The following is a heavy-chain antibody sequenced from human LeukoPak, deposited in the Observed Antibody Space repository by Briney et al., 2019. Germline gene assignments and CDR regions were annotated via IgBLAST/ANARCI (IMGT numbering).Heavy chain of an antibody. V-gene: IGHV1-24*01. CDR2: FDPEDGET. Sequence: ASVKVSCKVSGYTLTELSMHWVRQAPGKGLEWMGGFDPEDGETIYAQKFQGRVTMIEDTSTDTAYMELSSLRSEDTAVYYCATDPIVGATLSAYNDYWGQGTLVTVSS. J-gene: IGHJ4*02. CDR3: ATDPIVGATLSAYNDY. CDR1: GYTLTELS. D-gene: IGHD1-26*01.